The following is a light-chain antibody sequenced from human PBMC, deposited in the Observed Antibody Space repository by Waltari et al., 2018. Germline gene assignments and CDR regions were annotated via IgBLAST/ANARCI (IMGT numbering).Light chain of an antibody. CDR3: SSYSSTKARV. CDR1: SSDIGDHKY. Sequence: QSALTQPASVSGSPGQAISISCTGRSSDIGDHKYVSWFQQHPGKVPKLIIYDVSSRPSGISSRFSGSKSGNTASLTISGLQTEDEADYYCSSYSSTKARVFGSGTKVTVL. CDR2: DVS. J-gene: IGLJ1*01. V-gene: IGLV2-14*03.